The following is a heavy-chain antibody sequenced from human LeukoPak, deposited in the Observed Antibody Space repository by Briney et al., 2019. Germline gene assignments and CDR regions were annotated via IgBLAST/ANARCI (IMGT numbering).Heavy chain of an antibody. CDR3: ANTQNRNLWGAFDI. J-gene: IGHJ3*02. CDR1: GGTFNSYS. V-gene: IGHV1-69*05. CDR2: IIPVFGAT. Sequence: ASVKVSCKASGGTFNSYSISWVRQAPGQGLEWVGRIIPVFGATNYAQKFQGRVTITTDESTSTAYMELSSLRSEDSAVYYCANTQNRNLWGAFDIWGRGTVVTVSS. D-gene: IGHD7-27*01.